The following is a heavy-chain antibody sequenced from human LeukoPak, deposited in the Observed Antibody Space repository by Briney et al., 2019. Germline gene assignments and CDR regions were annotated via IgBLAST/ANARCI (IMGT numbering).Heavy chain of an antibody. CDR2: ISSSGSTI. D-gene: IGHD4-17*01. CDR3: AREKYGFPYYYHYGMDV. J-gene: IGHJ6*02. V-gene: IGHV3-11*01. Sequence: GGSLRLSCAASGFTFSDYYMSWIRQAPGKGLEWVSYISSSGSTIYYADSVKGRFTISRDNAKNSLYLQMNSLRAEDTAVYYCAREKYGFPYYYHYGMDVWGQGTTVTVSS. CDR1: GFTFSDYY.